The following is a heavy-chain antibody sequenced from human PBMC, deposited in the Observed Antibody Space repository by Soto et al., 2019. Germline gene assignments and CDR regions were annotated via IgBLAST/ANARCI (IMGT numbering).Heavy chain of an antibody. J-gene: IGHJ6*03. CDR1: GYTFTRYD. CDR2: MNPNSGNT. V-gene: IGHV1-8*01. CDR3: ARATVWWLRSYYYMDV. Sequence: SVKASCKASGYTFTRYDMNWVRQATGQGLEWMGWMNPNSGNTGYAQKFQGRVTMTRNTSISTAYMELSSLRSEDTAVYYCARATVWWLRSYYYMDVWGKGTTVTVS. D-gene: IGHD5-12*01.